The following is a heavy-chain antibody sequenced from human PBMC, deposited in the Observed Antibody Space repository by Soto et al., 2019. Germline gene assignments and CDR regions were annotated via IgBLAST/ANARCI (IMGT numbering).Heavy chain of an antibody. CDR3: AKDPNGDYIGAFDD. Sequence: EVQLLESGGDLVQPGGSLRLSCVASGFDFSNYAVTWVRQAQGKGLEWVSSISRSSSGIYYANSVKGRFIISRDNSKNTMYLQMNSLRAEDTARYYCAKDPNGDYIGAFDDWGQGNLVTVSS. D-gene: IGHD4-17*01. V-gene: IGHV3-23*01. J-gene: IGHJ4*02. CDR1: GFDFSNYA. CDR2: ISRSSSGI.